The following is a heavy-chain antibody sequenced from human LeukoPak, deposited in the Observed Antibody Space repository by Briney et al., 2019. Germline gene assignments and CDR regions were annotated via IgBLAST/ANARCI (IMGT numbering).Heavy chain of an antibody. Sequence: PPGGSLRLSCAASGFTFSSYSMNWVRQAPGKGLEWVSYISSSSSTIYYADSVKGRFTISRDNAKNSLYLQMNSLRAEDTAVYYCARDTTLAATYYFDYWGQGTLVTVSS. J-gene: IGHJ4*02. CDR2: ISSSSSTI. D-gene: IGHD6-6*01. CDR3: ARDTTLAATYYFDY. CDR1: GFTFSSYS. V-gene: IGHV3-48*01.